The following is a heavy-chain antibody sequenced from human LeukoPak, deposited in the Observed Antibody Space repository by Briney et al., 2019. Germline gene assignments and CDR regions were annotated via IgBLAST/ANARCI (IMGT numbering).Heavy chain of an antibody. D-gene: IGHD2-15*01. CDR1: GGTFISYA. J-gene: IGHJ4*02. CDR3: ARDVGYCSGGSCYPEQV. V-gene: IGHV1-69*13. CDR2: IIPIFGTA. Sequence: SVKVSCKASGGTFISYAISWVRQAPGQGLEWMGGIIPIFGTANYAQKFQGRVTITADESTSTAYMELSSLRSEDTAVYYCARDVGYCSGGSCYPEQVWGQGTLVTVSS.